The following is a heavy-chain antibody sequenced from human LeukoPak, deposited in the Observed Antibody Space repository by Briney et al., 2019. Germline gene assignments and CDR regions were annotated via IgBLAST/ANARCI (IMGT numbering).Heavy chain of an antibody. CDR3: ARGGSIVGTTPHDTFDI. CDR1: GASISSYY. CDR2: IYYSGST. D-gene: IGHD1-26*01. Sequence: SEILSLTCTVSGASISSYYWSWIRQPPGKGLEWIGYIYYSGSTNYNPSLKSRVAISVDTSKNQVSLRLSSVTAADTAVYYCARGGSIVGTTPHDTFDIWGQGTVVTVSS. V-gene: IGHV4-59*01. J-gene: IGHJ3*02.